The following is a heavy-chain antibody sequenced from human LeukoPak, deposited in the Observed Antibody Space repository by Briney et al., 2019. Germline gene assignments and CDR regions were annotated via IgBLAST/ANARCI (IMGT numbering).Heavy chain of an antibody. J-gene: IGHJ4*02. CDR3: AKEGIGSTATFFDY. V-gene: IGHV3-23*01. CDR1: GYTFNTYA. Sequence: PGGSLRLSCAASGYTFNTYALNWVRQAPGKGLEWVSSISASGDATYYVDSVRGRFTISRDNSNNVGYLQMNSLSAEDTAIYYCAKEGIGSTATFFDYWGQGILVTVSS. CDR2: ISASGDAT. D-gene: IGHD1-1*01.